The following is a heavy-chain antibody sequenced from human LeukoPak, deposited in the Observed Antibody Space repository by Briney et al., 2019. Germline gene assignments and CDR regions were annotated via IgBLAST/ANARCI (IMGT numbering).Heavy chain of an antibody. D-gene: IGHD6-13*01. J-gene: IGHJ6*02. V-gene: IGHV4-39*01. CDR2: IYLDVTT. CDR3: ARLFSSSWEYLSGMGV. CDR1: RGSIRTGGAY. Sequence: PSKTLSLTCTVSRGSIRTGGAYWAWIPQAPGKGLERIGSIYLDVTTHGRPSFSSRVTISIDMSVNQFSLRLTSVTAADTAVFYCARLFSSSWEYLSGMGVWGQGTTITVSS.